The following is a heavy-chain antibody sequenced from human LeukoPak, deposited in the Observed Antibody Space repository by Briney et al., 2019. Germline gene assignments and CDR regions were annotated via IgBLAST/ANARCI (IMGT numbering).Heavy chain of an antibody. CDR1: GGSLSDSY. CDR3: ARGVYIAAAQYGY. Sequence: SETLSLTCTVSGGSLSDSYWTWIRQTPGKGLEWIGCIYYSGTTNYNPSLKSRVTISVDTSKNQFSLKLNSVTAADTAVYYCARGVYIAAAQYGYWGQGTLVTVSS. CDR2: IYYSGTT. J-gene: IGHJ4*02. D-gene: IGHD6-13*01. V-gene: IGHV4-59*01.